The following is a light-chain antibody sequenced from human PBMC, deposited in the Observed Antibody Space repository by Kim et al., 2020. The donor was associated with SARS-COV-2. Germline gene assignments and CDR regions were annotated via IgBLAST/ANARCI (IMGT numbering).Light chain of an antibody. CDR3: GTWDDSLSSVV. Sequence: GQKVTISCSGSSPNIGNNYVSWYKQLPGTAPKLLIYDNNKRPSGIPDRFSGSTSGTSATLGITGLQTGDEADYYCGTWDDSLSSVVFGGGTQLTVL. J-gene: IGLJ2*01. CDR1: SPNIGNNY. CDR2: DNN. V-gene: IGLV1-51*01.